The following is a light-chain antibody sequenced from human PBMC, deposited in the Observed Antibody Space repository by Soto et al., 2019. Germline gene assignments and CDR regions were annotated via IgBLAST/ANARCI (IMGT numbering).Light chain of an antibody. CDR3: CSYAGSYTPNWV. V-gene: IGLV2-11*01. CDR1: SSDVGGYNY. J-gene: IGLJ3*02. CDR2: DVS. Sequence: QSVLTQPRSVSGSPGQSVTISCTGTSSDVGGYNYVSWYQQHPGKAPKLMIYDVSKRPSGVPDRFPGSKSGNTASLTISGLQAEDEADYYCCSYAGSYTPNWVFGGGTKVTVL.